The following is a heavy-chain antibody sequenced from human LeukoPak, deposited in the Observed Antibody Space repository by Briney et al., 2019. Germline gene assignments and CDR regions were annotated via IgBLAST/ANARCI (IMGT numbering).Heavy chain of an antibody. V-gene: IGHV3-48*03. J-gene: IGHJ4*02. CDR1: GFTFSSYE. D-gene: IGHD6-19*01. Sequence: GGSLRLSCAASGFTFSSYEMNWVRQAPGKGLEWVSYISSSGGTIYYADSVKGRFTISRDNAKNSLYLQMNSLRAEDTAVYYCARDYSSGFLDYWGQGTLVTVSS. CDR3: ARDYSSGFLDY. CDR2: ISSSGGTI.